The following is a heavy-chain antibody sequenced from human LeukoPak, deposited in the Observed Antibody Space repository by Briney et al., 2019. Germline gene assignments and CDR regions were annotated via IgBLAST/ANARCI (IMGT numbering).Heavy chain of an antibody. CDR3: ARSSSSWRPVPHAFDI. CDR1: GFTFSSYE. D-gene: IGHD6-6*01. Sequence: TGGSLRLSCAASGFTFSSYEMNWVRQAPGKGLKWVSYISSSGSTIYYADSVKGRFTISRDNAKNSLYLQMNSLRAEDTAVYYCARSSSSWRPVPHAFDIWGQGTMVTVSS. J-gene: IGHJ3*02. V-gene: IGHV3-48*03. CDR2: ISSSGSTI.